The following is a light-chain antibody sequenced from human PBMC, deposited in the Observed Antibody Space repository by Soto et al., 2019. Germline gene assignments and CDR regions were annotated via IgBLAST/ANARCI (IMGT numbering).Light chain of an antibody. V-gene: IGLV1-51*02. Sequence: QSVLTQPPSVSAAPGQKVIISCSGGTSKIGNNYACWYQHLPGTAPRLLMYEDDKRASGIPDRFSGSRSGTSATLGITGLQTGDEADYYCGTWDSRLNAHVFGTGTKVTVL. CDR2: EDD. CDR3: GTWDSRLNAHV. J-gene: IGLJ1*01. CDR1: TSKIGNNY.